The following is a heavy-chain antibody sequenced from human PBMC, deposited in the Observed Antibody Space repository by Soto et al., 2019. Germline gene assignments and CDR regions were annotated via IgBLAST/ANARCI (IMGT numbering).Heavy chain of an antibody. V-gene: IGHV4-34*01. D-gene: IGHD3-16*02. CDR2: INHSGST. CDR3: ACIWGSYRFEDY. J-gene: IGHJ4*02. Sequence: SETLSLTCAVYGGSFSGYYWSWIRQPPGKGLEWIGEINHSGSTNYNPSLKSRVTISVDTSKNQFSLKLSPVTAADTAVYYCACIWGSYRFEDYWGQGTLVTVSS. CDR1: GGSFSGYY.